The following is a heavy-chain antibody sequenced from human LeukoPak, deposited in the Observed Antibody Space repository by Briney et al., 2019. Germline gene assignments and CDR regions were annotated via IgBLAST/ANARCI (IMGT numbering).Heavy chain of an antibody. J-gene: IGHJ5*02. V-gene: IGHV4-4*07. Sequence: PSETLSLTCTVSGDSIRSYYWSWIRQPAGKGLEWIGRIYSSGSTNYNPSLESRVTMLVDNSKNQFSLKLRSVTAADTALYYCAKQLGGWFDPWGQGTLVTVSS. D-gene: IGHD3-16*01. CDR2: IYSSGST. CDR1: GDSIRSYY. CDR3: AKQLGGWFDP.